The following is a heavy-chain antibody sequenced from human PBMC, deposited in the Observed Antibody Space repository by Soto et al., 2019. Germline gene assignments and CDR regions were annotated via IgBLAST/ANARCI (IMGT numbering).Heavy chain of an antibody. CDR3: ARACSSNSCYDVFDY. J-gene: IGHJ4*02. D-gene: IGHD2-2*01. Sequence: SEPLSLTCPVSCGSISSYYWSGILHPPGKGLEWIGYIYYSGSTNYNPSLKSRVTISVDTSKNQFSLKLSSVTAADTAVYYCARACSSNSCYDVFDYWGQGTLVTVSS. CDR2: IYYSGST. CDR1: CGSISSYY. V-gene: IGHV4-59*12.